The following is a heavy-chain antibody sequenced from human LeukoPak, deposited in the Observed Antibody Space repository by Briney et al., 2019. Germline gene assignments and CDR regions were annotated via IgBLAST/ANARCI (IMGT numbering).Heavy chain of an antibody. CDR2: IYYSGST. J-gene: IGHJ4*02. CDR3: ASIYYYGSGEIDY. V-gene: IGHV4-59*12. CDR1: GGSISSYY. Sequence: SETLSLTCTVSGGSISSYYWSWIRQPPGKGLEWIGYIYYSGSTNYNPSLKSRVTISVDTSKNQFSLKLTSVTAADTAVYYCASIYYYGSGEIDYWGQGTLVTVSS. D-gene: IGHD3-10*01.